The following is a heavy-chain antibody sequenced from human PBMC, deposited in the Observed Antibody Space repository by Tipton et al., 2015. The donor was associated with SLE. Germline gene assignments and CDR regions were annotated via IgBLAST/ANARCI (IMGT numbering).Heavy chain of an antibody. CDR3: ARGLGYSSSWFDY. J-gene: IGHJ4*02. D-gene: IGHD6-13*01. CDR2: INHSGST. V-gene: IGHV4-34*01. CDR1: GGSFSGYY. Sequence: TLSLTCAVYGGSFSGYYWSWIRQPPGKGLEWIGEINHSGSTNYNPSLKSRVTLSVDTSKNQFSLKLSSVTAADTAVYYCARGLGYSSSWFDYWGQGTLVTVSS.